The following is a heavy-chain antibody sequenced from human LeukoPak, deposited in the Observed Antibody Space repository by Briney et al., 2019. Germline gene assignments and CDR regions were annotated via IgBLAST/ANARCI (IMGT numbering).Heavy chain of an antibody. Sequence: GGSLRLSCAVSGITLSNYGMSWVRQAPGKGLEWVAGISDSGGRTNYADSVKGRFTVSRDNAKNSLYLQMNYLRAEDTAIYYCARDPYGSGGYYDYWGQGTLVTVSS. CDR1: GITLSNYG. V-gene: IGHV3-23*01. CDR2: ISDSGGRT. J-gene: IGHJ4*02. CDR3: ARDPYGSGGYYDY. D-gene: IGHD3-10*01.